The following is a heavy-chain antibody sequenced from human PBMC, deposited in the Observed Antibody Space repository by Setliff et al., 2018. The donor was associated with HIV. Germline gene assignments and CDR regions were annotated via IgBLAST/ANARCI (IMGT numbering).Heavy chain of an antibody. Sequence: SETLSLTCTVSGGSVSTSSYYWGWIRQPPGKGLEWIGSLYNSGSTNYSPSLKSRVTISVDKSKNQFSLKLNSVTAADTAVYYCARHGTWNSQRFHFDYWGQGTPVTVPQ. J-gene: IGHJ4*02. CDR1: GGSVSTSSYY. V-gene: IGHV4-39*01. D-gene: IGHD1-7*01. CDR2: LYNSGST. CDR3: ARHGTWNSQRFHFDY.